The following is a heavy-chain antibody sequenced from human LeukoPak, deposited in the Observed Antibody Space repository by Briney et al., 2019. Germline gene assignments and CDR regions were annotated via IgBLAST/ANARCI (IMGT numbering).Heavy chain of an antibody. D-gene: IGHD2-8*01. CDR3: ARDGIFANGLDI. CDR1: GGSIGSHY. J-gene: IGHJ3*02. CDR2: IYYIGST. Sequence: SETLSLTCTVSGGSIGSHYWSWIRQPPGKGLEWIGHIYYIGSTTYNPSLTSRVTMSVDTSKNQFSLELNSVTAADTAVYYCARDGIFANGLDIWGQGTMVTVSS. V-gene: IGHV4-59*11.